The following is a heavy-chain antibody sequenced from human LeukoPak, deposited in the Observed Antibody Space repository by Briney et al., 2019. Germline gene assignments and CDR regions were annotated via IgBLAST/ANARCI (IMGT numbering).Heavy chain of an antibody. J-gene: IGHJ4*02. CDR3: ARDFHQREGYCSGGSCPHTTPDY. CDR2: INPSGGST. CDR1: GYTFTSYY. D-gene: IGHD2-15*01. Sequence: ASVKVSCKASGYTFTSYYMHWVRQAPGQGLEWMGIINPSGGSTSYAQKFQGRVTMTRDTSTSTVHMELSSLRSEDTAVYYCARDFHQREGYCSGGSCPHTTPDYWGQGTLVTVSS. V-gene: IGHV1-46*01.